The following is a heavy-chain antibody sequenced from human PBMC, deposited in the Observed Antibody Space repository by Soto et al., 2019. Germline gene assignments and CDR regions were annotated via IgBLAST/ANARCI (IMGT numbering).Heavy chain of an antibody. CDR3: AREVSDPVRLDY. CDR2: IEYDGSEK. J-gene: IGHJ4*02. V-gene: IGHV3-33*01. CDR1: GFTFSSYG. Sequence: PGGSLRLSCAASGFTFSSYGMHWVRQPPGKGLERVAVIEYDGSEKKYVDSVEGRFFISRDNSKNTMYLQMNSLRAEDTVVYFCAREVSDPVRLDYWGQGTLVTVSS.